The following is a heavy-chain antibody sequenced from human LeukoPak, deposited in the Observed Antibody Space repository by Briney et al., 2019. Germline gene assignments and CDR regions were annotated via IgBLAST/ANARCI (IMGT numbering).Heavy chain of an antibody. Sequence: GGSLRLSCAASGFTFSDYYMSWIRQAPGKGLEWVSYISGRGCNVYNSDSVKGRFTISRDNAKNSLYLQMNSLTAEDTAVYYCARWGGRDGYNSSGFDYWGQGTLVTVSS. CDR2: ISGRGCNV. CDR3: ARWGGRDGYNSSGFDY. D-gene: IGHD5-24*01. V-gene: IGHV3-11*04. J-gene: IGHJ4*02. CDR1: GFTFSDYY.